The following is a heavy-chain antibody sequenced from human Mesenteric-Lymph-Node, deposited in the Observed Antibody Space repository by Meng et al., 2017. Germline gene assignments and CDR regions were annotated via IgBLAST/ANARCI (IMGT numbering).Heavy chain of an antibody. CDR1: GGTFSSYT. CDR2: IIPILGIA. D-gene: IGHD3-10*01. V-gene: IGHV1-69*02. Sequence: SVKVSCKASGGTFSSYTISWVRQAPGQGLEWMGRIIPILGIANYAQKFQGRVTITADKSTSTAYMELSSLRSEDTAVYYCARWYYYGSGSYYYWGQGTLVTVSS. CDR3: ARWYYYGSGSYYY. J-gene: IGHJ4*02.